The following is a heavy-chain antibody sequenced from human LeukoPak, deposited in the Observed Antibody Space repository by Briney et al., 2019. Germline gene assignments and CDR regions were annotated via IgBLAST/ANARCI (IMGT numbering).Heavy chain of an antibody. D-gene: IGHD2-15*01. V-gene: IGHV1-69*04. Sequence: SVKVSCKASGGTFSSYTISWVRQAPGQGLEWMGRIIPILGIANYAQKFQGRVTITGDKSTSTAYMELSSLRSEDTAVYYCARDPIVVVAATHYYYYYGMDVWGQGTTVTVSS. CDR2: IIPILGIA. J-gene: IGHJ6*02. CDR1: GGTFSSYT. CDR3: ARDPIVVVAATHYYYYYGMDV.